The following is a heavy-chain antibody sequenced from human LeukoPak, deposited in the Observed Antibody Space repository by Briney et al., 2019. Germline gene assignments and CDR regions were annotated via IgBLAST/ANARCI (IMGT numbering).Heavy chain of an antibody. J-gene: IGHJ5*02. CDR1: GGSITTYY. CDR3: ARHPFQYPFDH. D-gene: IGHD2/OR15-2a*01. V-gene: IGHV4-59*08. CDR2: IYHSGHT. Sequence: SETLSLTCTVSGGSITTYYWSWIRQSPGKGLEWIGYIYHSGHTMSNPSLKSRVSLSLDTSNNQFSLKLSSVTAADTAVYYCARHPFQYPFDHWGQGTVVSVSS.